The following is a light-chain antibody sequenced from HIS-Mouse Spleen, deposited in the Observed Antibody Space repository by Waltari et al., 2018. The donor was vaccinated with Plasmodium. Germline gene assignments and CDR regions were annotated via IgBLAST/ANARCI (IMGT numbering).Light chain of an antibody. CDR3: QQYNNWPRGT. Sequence: EIVMTQSPATLSVSPGERATLTCRASQSVSSNFAWYHQKPGQAPRLLIYGASTRATGIPARFSGSGSGTEFTLTISSMQSEDFAVYYCQQYNNWPRGTFGQGTKVEIK. J-gene: IGKJ1*01. CDR2: GAS. V-gene: IGKV3-15*01. CDR1: QSVSSN.